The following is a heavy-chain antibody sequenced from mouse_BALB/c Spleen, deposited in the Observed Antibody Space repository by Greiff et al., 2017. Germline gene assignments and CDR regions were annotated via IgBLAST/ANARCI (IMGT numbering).Heavy chain of an antibody. CDR3: ARYSSGYGDYYAMDY. CDR1: GYTFTSYV. J-gene: IGHJ4*01. V-gene: IGHV1-14*01. Sequence: VQLQQSGPELVKPGASVKMSCKASGYTFTSYVMHWVKQKPGQGLEWIGYINPYNDGTKYNEKFKGKATLTSDKSSSTAYMELSSLTSEDSAVYYCARYSSGYGDYYAMDYWGQGTSVTVSS. D-gene: IGHD3-1*01. CDR2: INPYNDGT.